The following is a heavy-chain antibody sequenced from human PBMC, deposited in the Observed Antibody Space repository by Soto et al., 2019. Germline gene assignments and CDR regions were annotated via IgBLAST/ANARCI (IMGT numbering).Heavy chain of an antibody. J-gene: IGHJ4*02. CDR3: ARVSPSTVTLSFDY. CDR1: GGSISSYY. Sequence: SETLSLTCTVSGGSISSYYWSWIRQPPGKGLEWIGYIYYSGSTNYNPSLKSRVTISVDTSKNQFSLKLSSVTAADTAVYYCARVSPSTVTLSFDYWGQGTLVTVSS. D-gene: IGHD4-17*01. CDR2: IYYSGST. V-gene: IGHV4-59*01.